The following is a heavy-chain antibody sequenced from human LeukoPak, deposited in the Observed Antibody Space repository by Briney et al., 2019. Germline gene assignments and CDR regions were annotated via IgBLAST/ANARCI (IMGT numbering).Heavy chain of an antibody. V-gene: IGHV4-59*08. Sequence: PSETLSLTCTVSGGSISSYYWSWIRQPPGKGLEWIGYIYYSGSTNYNPSLKSRVTISVDTSKNQFSLKLSSVTAADTAVYYCARSFGWDYGDSRSYFDYWGQGTLVTVSS. CDR1: GGSISSYY. D-gene: IGHD4-17*01. J-gene: IGHJ4*02. CDR2: IYYSGST. CDR3: ARSFGWDYGDSRSYFDY.